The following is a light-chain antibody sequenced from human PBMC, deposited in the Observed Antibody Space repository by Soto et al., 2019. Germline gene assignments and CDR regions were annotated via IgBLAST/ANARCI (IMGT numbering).Light chain of an antibody. V-gene: IGKV1-27*01. CDR1: QGISNY. CDR2: AAS. CDR3: QKYNSAPLT. Sequence: EIQLTQSPSSLSASVGDRVTITCRATQGISNYLAWYQQKPGKDPQLLIYAASTLQSGDPSRFSGSGSWTDFTLTISSLQHEDVATYYFQKYNSAPLTFGPGTKVDIK. J-gene: IGKJ3*01.